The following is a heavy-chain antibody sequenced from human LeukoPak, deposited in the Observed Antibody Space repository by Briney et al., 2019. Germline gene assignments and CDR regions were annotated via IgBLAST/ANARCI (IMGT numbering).Heavy chain of an antibody. CDR2: IIPILGIA. V-gene: IGHV1-69*04. Sequence: SVKVSCKASGGTFSSYTISWVRQAPGQGLEWMGRIIPILGIANYAQKFQGRVTITADKSTSTAYMELSSLRSEDTAVYYCARDLYCGGDCCSNWFDPWGQGTLVTVSS. D-gene: IGHD2-21*02. CDR3: ARDLYCGGDCCSNWFDP. J-gene: IGHJ5*02. CDR1: GGTFSSYT.